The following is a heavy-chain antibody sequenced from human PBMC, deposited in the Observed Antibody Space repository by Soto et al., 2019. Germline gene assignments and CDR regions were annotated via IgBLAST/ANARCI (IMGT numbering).Heavy chain of an antibody. CDR1: GGNIISYC. CDR2: IYYSGST. D-gene: IGHD7-27*01. Sequence: SVTLSVTCTVAGGNIISYCWSWIRKPPGRGLEWIGYIYYSGSTNYNPSLKSRVTISVDTSKNQFSLKLSSVTAADTAVYYCARRWGRTFDYWGQGTLVTVS. J-gene: IGHJ4*02. CDR3: ARRWGRTFDY. V-gene: IGHV4-59*08.